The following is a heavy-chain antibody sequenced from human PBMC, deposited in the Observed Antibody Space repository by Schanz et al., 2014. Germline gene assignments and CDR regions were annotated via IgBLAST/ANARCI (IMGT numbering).Heavy chain of an antibody. CDR3: ARDRRVFGRGYLYCFDS. V-gene: IGHV1-18*01. CDR2: ISVYNHNK. Sequence: QIQLVQSGPEVKKPGATVKVSCKASGYIFINSGISWVRQAPGQGLEWMGWISVYNHNKEYDQKFQGRVTMTTDTSTSTAYMALTDLRADDAAVYYCARDRRVFGRGYLYCFDSWGQGTLVTVSS. CDR1: GYIFINSG. J-gene: IGHJ4*02. D-gene: IGHD5-12*01.